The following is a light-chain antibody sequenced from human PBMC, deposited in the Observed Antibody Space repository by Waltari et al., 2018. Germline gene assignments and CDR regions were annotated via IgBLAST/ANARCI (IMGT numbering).Light chain of an antibody. V-gene: IGKV3-11*01. CDR3: QQRSNWPSLT. J-gene: IGKJ4*01. CDR1: QSVSSY. CDR2: DAS. Sequence: EIVLTHSPATLSFSPGERATLSCRARQSVSSYLAWHQQKPGQAPRLLIYDASNRATGIPARFSGSGSGTDFTLTISSLEPEDFAVYYCQQRSNWPSLTFGGGTKVEIK.